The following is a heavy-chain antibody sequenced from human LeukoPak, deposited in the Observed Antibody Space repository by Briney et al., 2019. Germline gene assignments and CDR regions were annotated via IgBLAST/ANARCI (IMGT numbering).Heavy chain of an antibody. V-gene: IGHV3-7*01. CDR3: VRGIAVAGTRHFDY. Sequence: GGSLRLSCAASGFTFSSYWMSWVRQAPGKGLEWVANIKQDGSEKYYVDSVKGRFTISRDNAKNSLYLQMNSLRAEDTAVYYCVRGIAVAGTRHFDYWGQGTLVTVSS. CDR1: GFTFSSYW. J-gene: IGHJ4*02. CDR2: IKQDGSEK. D-gene: IGHD6-19*01.